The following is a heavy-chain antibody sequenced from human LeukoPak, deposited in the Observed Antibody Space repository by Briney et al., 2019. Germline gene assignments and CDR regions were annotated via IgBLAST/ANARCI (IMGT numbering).Heavy chain of an antibody. Sequence: GASVKVSCKASGYTFTGYYMHWVRQAPGQGLEWMGWINPNSGGTNYAQKFQGRVTMTRDTSISTAYMELSRLRSDDTAVYYCARALGDIVATVNPPDYWGQGTLVTVSS. J-gene: IGHJ4*02. V-gene: IGHV1-2*02. D-gene: IGHD5-12*01. CDR1: GYTFTGYY. CDR3: ARALGDIVATVNPPDY. CDR2: INPNSGGT.